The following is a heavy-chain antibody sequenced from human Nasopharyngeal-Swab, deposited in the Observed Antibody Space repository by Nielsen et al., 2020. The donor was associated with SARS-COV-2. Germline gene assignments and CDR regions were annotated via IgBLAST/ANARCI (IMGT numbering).Heavy chain of an antibody. CDR2: INHSGST. CDR1: GGSFSGYY. CDR3: AREGYGRSNAFDI. J-gene: IGHJ3*02. Sequence: SGTLSLTCAVYGGSFSGYYWSWIRQPPGKGLEWIGEINHSGSTNYNPSLKSRVTISVDTSKNQFSLKLSSVTAADTAVYYCAREGYGRSNAFDIWGQGTMVTVSS. D-gene: IGHD5-18*01. V-gene: IGHV4-34*01.